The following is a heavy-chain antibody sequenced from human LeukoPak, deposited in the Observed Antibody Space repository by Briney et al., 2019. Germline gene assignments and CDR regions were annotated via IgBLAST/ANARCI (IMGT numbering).Heavy chain of an antibody. CDR2: IRKKASGGTT. V-gene: IGHV3-49*03. Sequence: LSLTCTVSGGSISSHYWSWIRQPPGKGLEWVGFIRKKASGGTTEYAASVKGRFTISRDDSKSIAYLQMNSLKTEDTAVYYCTRGYNIPFDYWGQGTLVTVSS. D-gene: IGHD5-18*01. CDR1: GGSISSHY. CDR3: TRGYNIPFDY. J-gene: IGHJ4*02.